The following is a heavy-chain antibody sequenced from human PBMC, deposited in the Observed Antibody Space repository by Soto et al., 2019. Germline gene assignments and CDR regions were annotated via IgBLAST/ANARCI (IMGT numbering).Heavy chain of an antibody. J-gene: IGHJ5*02. CDR2: INPLGFST. Sequence: QVQLVQSGAEVKKPGASVKVSCKASGYTFTSYNMHWVRQAPGQGLEWVGMINPLGFSTTHAQKSRGRATMTRDTSTSTVYMALTTPRSDATAVYSCARAAGRCGELSWFDPWGQGALVNVSP. V-gene: IGHV1-46*01. CDR1: GYTFTSYN. CDR3: ARAAGRCGELSWFDP. D-gene: IGHD1-7*01.